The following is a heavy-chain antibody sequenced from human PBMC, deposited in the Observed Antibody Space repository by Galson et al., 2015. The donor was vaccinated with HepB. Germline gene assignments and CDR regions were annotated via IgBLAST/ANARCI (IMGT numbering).Heavy chain of an antibody. Sequence: SLRLSCAASGFTFSSYAMHWVRQAPGKGLEYVSAISSNGGSTYYANSVKGRFTISRDNSKNTLYLQMGSLRAEDMAVYYCARGGRRWLFYFDYWGQGTLVTVSS. V-gene: IGHV3-64*01. CDR3: ARGGRRWLFYFDY. CDR2: ISSNGGST. J-gene: IGHJ4*02. CDR1: GFTFSSYA. D-gene: IGHD3-22*01.